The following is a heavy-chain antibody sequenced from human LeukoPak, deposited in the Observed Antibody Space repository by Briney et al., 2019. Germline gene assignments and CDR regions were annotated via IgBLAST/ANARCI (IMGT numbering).Heavy chain of an antibody. Sequence: GGSLRLSCAASGFTFSSYGMHWVRQAPGKGLEWVAFIRYDGSNKYYADSVKGRFTISRDNSKNTLYLQMNSLRAEDTAVYYCATFSYAGNAGGSAGSWGQGTLVTVSS. CDR1: GFTFSSYG. CDR2: IRYDGSNK. CDR3: ATFSYAGNAGGSAGS. J-gene: IGHJ5*02. D-gene: IGHD4-23*01. V-gene: IGHV3-30*02.